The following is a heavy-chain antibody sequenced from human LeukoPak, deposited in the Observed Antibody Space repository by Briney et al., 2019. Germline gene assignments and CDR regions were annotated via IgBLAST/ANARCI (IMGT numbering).Heavy chain of an antibody. CDR1: GYTFTSYY. CDR2: INPSGGST. V-gene: IGHV1-46*01. CDR3: ARDSNSSGWSDAFDV. Sequence: ASVKVSCKASGYTFTSYYMHWVRQAPGQGLEWMGIINPSGGSTSYAQKFQGRVTMTRDMSTSTVYMELSSLRSEDTAVYYCARDSNSSGWSDAFDVWGQGTMVTVSS. D-gene: IGHD6-19*01. J-gene: IGHJ3*01.